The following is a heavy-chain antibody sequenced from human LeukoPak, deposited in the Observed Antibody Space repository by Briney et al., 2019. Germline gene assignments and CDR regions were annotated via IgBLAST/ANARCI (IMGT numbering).Heavy chain of an antibody. V-gene: IGHV4-4*07. D-gene: IGHD1-26*01. J-gene: IGHJ4*02. Sequence: KPSETLSLTCTVSGGSISTYYWSWIRQPAGKGLEWIGRIHTSGSTLYDPSLKSRVTMSVDTSKNQFSLRLRSVTAADTAMYYCARGPAMGATYFESWGQGILVTVSS. CDR2: IHTSGST. CDR1: GGSISTYY. CDR3: ARGPAMGATYFES.